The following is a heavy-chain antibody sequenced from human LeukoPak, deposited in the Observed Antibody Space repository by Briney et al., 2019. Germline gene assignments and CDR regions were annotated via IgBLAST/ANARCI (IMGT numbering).Heavy chain of an antibody. CDR3: ARGSTYYDSSGQVPFDY. D-gene: IGHD3-22*01. Sequence: GGSLRLSCAASGFTFSSYSMNWVRQAPGKGLEWGSYISGSSSTIYYADSVKGRFTISRGNGKNTLYLQMNSLRAEDTAVYYCARGSTYYDSSGQVPFDYWGQGTLVTVSS. V-gene: IGHV3-48*01. J-gene: IGHJ4*02. CDR2: ISGSSSTI. CDR1: GFTFSSYS.